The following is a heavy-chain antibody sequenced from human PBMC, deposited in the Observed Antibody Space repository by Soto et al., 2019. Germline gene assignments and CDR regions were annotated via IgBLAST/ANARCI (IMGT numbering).Heavy chain of an antibody. V-gene: IGHV3-48*03. D-gene: IGHD1-26*01. J-gene: IGHJ5*02. CDR3: ARPPPAGVGWFDP. Sequence: GGSLRLSCAASGFTFGSYEMNWVRQAPGKGLEWVSYISSSGSTIYYADSVKGRFTISRDNAKNSLYLQMNSLRAEDTAVYYCARPPPAGVGWFDPWGQGTLVTVSS. CDR2: ISSSGSTI. CDR1: GFTFGSYE.